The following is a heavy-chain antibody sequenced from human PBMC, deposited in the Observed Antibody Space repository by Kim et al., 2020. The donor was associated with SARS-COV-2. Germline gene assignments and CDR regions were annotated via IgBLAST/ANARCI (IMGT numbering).Heavy chain of an antibody. CDR3: AREVAVAGKEGWFDP. J-gene: IGHJ5*02. Sequence: GGSLRLSCAASGFTFSSYDMHWVRQATGKGLEWVSAIGTAGDTYYPGSVKGRFTISRENAKNSLYLQMNSLRAGDTAVYYCAREVAVAGKEGWFDPWGQGTLVTVSS. CDR1: GFTFSSYD. CDR2: IGTAGDT. D-gene: IGHD6-19*01. V-gene: IGHV3-13*01.